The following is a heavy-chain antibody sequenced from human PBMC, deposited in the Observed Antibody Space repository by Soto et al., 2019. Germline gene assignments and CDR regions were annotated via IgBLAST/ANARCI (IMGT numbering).Heavy chain of an antibody. V-gene: IGHV3-33*01. D-gene: IGHD3-10*01. J-gene: IGHJ4*02. CDR2: IWFDGTTK. CDR1: GFTFSNYG. Sequence: QVQLVESGGGVVQPGRSLRLSCAASGFTFSNYGRHWVRQAPGKGLEWVADIWFDGTTKYYGDSVECRFFISRDTSKNTLSLQMNSLRAEDTAVYYCARVDRYSSGPYFDFWGQGSLGTVSS. CDR3: ARVDRYSSGPYFDF.